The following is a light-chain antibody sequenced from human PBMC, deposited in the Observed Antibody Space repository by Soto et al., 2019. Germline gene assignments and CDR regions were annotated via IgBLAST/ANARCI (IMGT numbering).Light chain of an antibody. CDR2: TAS. V-gene: IGKV1-9*01. CDR3: QQLNSYPLT. CDR1: QGITSF. J-gene: IGKJ4*01. Sequence: DIQLTQSPSFLSASVGDRVSITCRASQGITSFLAWYQQIPGKAPKLLIYTASTLQSGVPPRFSGSGYGTEFTLTISSLQPEDFGTYYCQQLNSYPLTFGGGTRVAIK.